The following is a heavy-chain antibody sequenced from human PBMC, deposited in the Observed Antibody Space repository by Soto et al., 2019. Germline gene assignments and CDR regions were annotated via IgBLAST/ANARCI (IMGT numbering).Heavy chain of an antibody. CDR1: GISFSPSG. J-gene: IGHJ4*02. CDR2: IWNDGSTT. V-gene: IGHV3-33*01. CDR3: ARDGSHYDVDY. Sequence: LVESGGGVAQPGRSLRLSCATYGISFSPSGMHWVRQAPGKGLEWVAIIWNDGSTTYYADSVKGRFTISRDNSKNTVYLQMNSLRDADSAVYYCARDGSHYDVDYWGQGTQVTVSS. D-gene: IGHD4-4*01.